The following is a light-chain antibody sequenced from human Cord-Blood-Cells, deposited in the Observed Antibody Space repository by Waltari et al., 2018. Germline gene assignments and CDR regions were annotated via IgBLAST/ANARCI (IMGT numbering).Light chain of an antibody. J-gene: IGKJ1*01. CDR3: QQSYSTPRT. Sequence: DIQMTQSPSSLSASVGDRVTITCRASKSISSYLNWYQQKPGKAPKRLIYAASSLQSGVPSRFSGSGSGTDFTLTISSLQPEDFATYYCQQSYSTPRTFGQGTKVEIK. CDR1: KSISSY. CDR2: AAS. V-gene: IGKV1-39*01.